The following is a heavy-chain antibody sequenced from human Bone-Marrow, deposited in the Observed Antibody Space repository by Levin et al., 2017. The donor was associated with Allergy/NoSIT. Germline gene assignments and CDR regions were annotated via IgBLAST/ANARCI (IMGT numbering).Heavy chain of an antibody. CDR2: ITGSGGST. CDR1: GFSFSNYA. Sequence: PGGSLRLSCAASGFSFSNYAMGWVRQAPGKGLEWVSVITGSGGSTYYPRSVKGRFTISRDNSKNTVSLQLNSLRGDDTAVYYCAKDRVYYYGSGTYYTFASWGQGTLVSVSS. V-gene: IGHV3-23*01. J-gene: IGHJ4*02. D-gene: IGHD3-10*01. CDR3: AKDRVYYYGSGTYYTFAS.